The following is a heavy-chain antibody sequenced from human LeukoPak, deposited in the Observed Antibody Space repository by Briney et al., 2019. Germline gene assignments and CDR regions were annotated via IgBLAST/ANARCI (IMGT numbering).Heavy chain of an antibody. V-gene: IGHV3-21*01. CDR1: GFTFNNYN. CDR3: ARDPYSGNYGNYYYYYMDV. Sequence: GGSLKLSCATSGFTFNNYNMNWVRQAPGRALEWVSSITSSGTYILYADSVKGRFTISRDNAKNSLYLQMNSLGPEDTAVYYCARDPYSGNYGNYYYYYMDVWGKGTTVTISS. J-gene: IGHJ6*03. CDR2: ITSSGTYI. D-gene: IGHD1-26*01.